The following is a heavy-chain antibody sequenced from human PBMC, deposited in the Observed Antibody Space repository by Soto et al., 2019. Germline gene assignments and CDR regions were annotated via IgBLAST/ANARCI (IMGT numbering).Heavy chain of an antibody. Sequence: QITLKESGPTLVKPTQTLTLTCTFSGFSLSTSGVGVGWIRQPPGKALEWLALIYWNDDKRYSPSLKSRLTITKDTSKNQVVLTMTNLDPVDTATYYCAHRVQWLGDFDYWGQGTLVTVSS. CDR1: GFSLSTSGVG. D-gene: IGHD6-19*01. J-gene: IGHJ4*02. CDR3: AHRVQWLGDFDY. V-gene: IGHV2-5*01. CDR2: IYWNDDK.